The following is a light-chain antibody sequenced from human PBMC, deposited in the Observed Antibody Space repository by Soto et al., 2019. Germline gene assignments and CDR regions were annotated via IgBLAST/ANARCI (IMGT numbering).Light chain of an antibody. CDR3: QQYGSSPPTT. V-gene: IGKV3-20*01. CDR2: GAS. CDR1: QRVSSSY. Sequence: EIVLTQSPGTLSLSPGEKATLSCRASQRVSSSYLGWYQQKPGQAPRLLISGASSRATGIPDRFSGSGSGTDFTLTISRLEPEDFAVYYCQQYGSSPPTTFGGGTKVEIK. J-gene: IGKJ4*01.